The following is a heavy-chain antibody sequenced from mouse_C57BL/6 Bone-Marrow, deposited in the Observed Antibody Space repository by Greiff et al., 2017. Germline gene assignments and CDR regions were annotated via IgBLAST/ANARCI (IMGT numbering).Heavy chain of an antibody. CDR3: ARDYYYGSSSYFDY. CDR1: GFTFSSYG. Sequence: EVKVVESGGDLVKPGGSLKLSCAASGFTFSSYGMSWVRQTPDKRLEWVATISSGGSYTYYPDSVKGRFTISRDNAKNTLYLQMSSLKSEDTAMYYCARDYYYGSSSYFDYWGQGTTLTVSS. J-gene: IGHJ2*01. CDR2: ISSGGSYT. D-gene: IGHD1-1*01. V-gene: IGHV5-6*01.